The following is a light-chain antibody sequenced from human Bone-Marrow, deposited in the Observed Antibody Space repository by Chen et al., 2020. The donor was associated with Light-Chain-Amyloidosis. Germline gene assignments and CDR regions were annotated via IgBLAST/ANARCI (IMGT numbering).Light chain of an antibody. CDR1: QGVDTF. CDR3: QQSYTRPWS. CDR2: AAS. J-gene: IGKJ1*01. Sequence: QMIQSPSSLSASVGDSVAITCRASQGVDTFLNWYRQRPGEAPQIVIYAASRSQSGVPSRFTGSGSMTDFTLTIRNLQPEDFGTYSCQQSYTRPWSFGQGTKVEIK. V-gene: IGKV1-39*01.